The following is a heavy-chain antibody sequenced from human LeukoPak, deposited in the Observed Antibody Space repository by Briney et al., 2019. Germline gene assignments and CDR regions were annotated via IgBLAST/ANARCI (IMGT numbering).Heavy chain of an antibody. D-gene: IGHD3-3*01. J-gene: IGHJ6*03. CDR2: IYYSGST. V-gene: IGHV4-39*01. CDR3: APLSTIFGVVYYYMDV. Sequence: SETLSLTCTVPGGSISSSSYYWGWIRQPPGKGLEWIGSIYYSGSTYYNPSLKSRVTISVDTSKNQFSLKLSSVTAADTAVYYCAPLSTIFGVVYYYMDVWGKGTTVTVSS. CDR1: GGSISSSSYY.